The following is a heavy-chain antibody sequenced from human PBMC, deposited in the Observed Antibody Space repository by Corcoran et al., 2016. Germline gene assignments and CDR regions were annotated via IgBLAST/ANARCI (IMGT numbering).Heavy chain of an antibody. J-gene: IGHJ6*02. V-gene: IGHV3-53*01. CDR3: ARDWSFWSGGERPYYYYGMDV. Sequence: EVQLVESGGGLIQPGRSLRLSCAASGFTVSSNYIGWVHQAPGKGLEWVSVIYSGGSTYYADSVKGRFTISRDNSKNTLYIKMNSLRAEDTAVYYWARDWSFWSGGERPYYYYGMDVWGQGTTVPVSS. CDR2: IYSGGST. CDR1: GFTVSSNY. D-gene: IGHD3-3*01.